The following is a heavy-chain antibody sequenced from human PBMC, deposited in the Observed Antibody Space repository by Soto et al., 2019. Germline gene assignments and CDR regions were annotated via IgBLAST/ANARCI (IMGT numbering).Heavy chain of an antibody. CDR1: GGTFSRHA. D-gene: IGHD2-15*01. CDR3: ARDYGHDCSGGNCYFHF. CDR2: IVPLFGTA. J-gene: IGHJ4*02. Sequence: SVKVSCKASGGTFSRHAINWVRQAPGHGLQWMGGIVPLFGTANYAQKFQGRVTITADESTSTAHMELRSLRSEDTAVYYCARDYGHDCSGGNCYFHFWGQGTLVTVSS. V-gene: IGHV1-69*13.